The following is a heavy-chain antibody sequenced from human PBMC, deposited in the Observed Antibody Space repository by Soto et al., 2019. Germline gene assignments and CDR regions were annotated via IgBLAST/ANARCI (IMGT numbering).Heavy chain of an antibody. Sequence: GGSLRLSSAASGFTFSSYAMSWVRQAPGKGLEWVSAMSGSGGSTYYADSVKGRFTISRDNSKNTLYLQMNSLRAEDTAVYYCAKVFGRIAARPIDYWGQGTLVTVSS. V-gene: IGHV3-23*01. D-gene: IGHD6-6*01. J-gene: IGHJ4*02. CDR1: GFTFSSYA. CDR3: AKVFGRIAARPIDY. CDR2: MSGSGGST.